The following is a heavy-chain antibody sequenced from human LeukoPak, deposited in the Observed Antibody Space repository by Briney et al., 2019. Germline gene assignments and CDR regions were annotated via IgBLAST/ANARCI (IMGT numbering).Heavy chain of an antibody. CDR1: GFTFSIAW. J-gene: IGHJ3*02. CDR3: TTGRGAFDI. Sequence: PGGSLRVSCAASGFTFSIAWMSWVRQAPGKGLEWVGRIRSKTDGGTTDYAAPVKGRFTISRDDPKNTLYLQMNSLKTEDAALYYCTTGRGAFDIWGQGTMVTVSS. D-gene: IGHD3-10*01. V-gene: IGHV3-15*01. CDR2: IRSKTDGGTT.